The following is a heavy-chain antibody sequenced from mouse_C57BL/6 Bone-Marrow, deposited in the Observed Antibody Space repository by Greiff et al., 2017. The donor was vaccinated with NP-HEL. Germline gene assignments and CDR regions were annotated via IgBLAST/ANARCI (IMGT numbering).Heavy chain of an antibody. D-gene: IGHD2-3*01. CDR3: ARMEGLLPFAY. CDR2: ISDGGSYT. CDR1: GFTFSSYA. Sequence: EVHLVESGGGLVKPGGSLKLSCAASGFTFSSYAMSWVRQTPEKRLEWVATISDGGSYTYYPDNVKGRFTISRDNAKNNLYLQMSHLKSEDTAMYYCARMEGLLPFAYWGQGTLVTVSA. V-gene: IGHV5-4*01. J-gene: IGHJ3*01.